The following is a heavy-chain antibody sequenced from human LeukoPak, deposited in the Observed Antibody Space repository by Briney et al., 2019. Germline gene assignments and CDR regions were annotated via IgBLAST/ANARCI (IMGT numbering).Heavy chain of an antibody. CDR3: ARDEDY. Sequence: ASVKVSCKASGYTFTSYGISWVRQAPGQGLEWMGWISAYNGNTRYSQQFQGRVTITRDTSASTAYMELTSLRSEDTAVYYCARDEDYWGQGSLVTVSS. V-gene: IGHV1-18*01. CDR2: ISAYNGNT. CDR1: GYTFTSYG. J-gene: IGHJ4*02.